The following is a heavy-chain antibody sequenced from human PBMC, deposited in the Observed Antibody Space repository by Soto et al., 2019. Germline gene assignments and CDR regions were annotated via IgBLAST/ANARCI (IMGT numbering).Heavy chain of an antibody. J-gene: IGHJ6*02. CDR2: INHSGST. D-gene: IGHD3-10*01. CDR3: ARGNYYGDV. V-gene: IGHV4-34*01. Sequence: QVQLQQWGAGLLKPSETLSLTCAAYGGSFSGYYWSWIRPPPGKGLEWIGEINHSGSTNYNPSLKSRVTISVDTSKNQFSLKLSSVTAADTAVYYCARGNYYGDVWGQGTTVTVSS. CDR1: GGSFSGYY.